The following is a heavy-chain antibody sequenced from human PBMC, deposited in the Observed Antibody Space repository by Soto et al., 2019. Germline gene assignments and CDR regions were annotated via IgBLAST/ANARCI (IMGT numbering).Heavy chain of an antibody. CDR1: GFTFSSYD. Sequence: GGSLRLSCAASGFTFSSYDMHWVRQATGKGLEWVSAIGTAGDTYYPGSVKGRFTISRENAKNSLYLQMNSLRAGDTAVYYCARGEELGMKGWYFDLWGRGTLVTVSS. V-gene: IGHV3-13*01. J-gene: IGHJ2*01. CDR2: IGTAGDT. CDR3: ARGEELGMKGWYFDL. D-gene: IGHD7-27*01.